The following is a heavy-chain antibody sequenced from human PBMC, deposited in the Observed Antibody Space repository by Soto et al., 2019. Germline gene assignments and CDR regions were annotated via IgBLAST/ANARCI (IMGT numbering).Heavy chain of an antibody. V-gene: IGHV1-18*01. CDR1: GYTLTNYG. CDR2: NSGHNGNT. Sequence: QVQLVQSGDEVKKTGASVKVSCRASGYTLTNYGISWVRQAPGQGLFWMGWNSGHNGNTLYAQNVQGILPLTIDTSTNTAYMELMSLKIDDTAMYYCVRDWQLSPWGQGTLVTVSS. J-gene: IGHJ5*02. D-gene: IGHD1-1*01. CDR3: VRDWQLSP.